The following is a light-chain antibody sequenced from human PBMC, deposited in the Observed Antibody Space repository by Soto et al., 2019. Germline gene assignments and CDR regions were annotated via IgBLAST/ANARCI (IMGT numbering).Light chain of an antibody. CDR1: SSDVGGYRF. CDR3: SSKSSGSTPML. Sequence: QSALTQPASVSGSPGQSITIPCTGTSSDVGGYRFVSWYQHHPGEAPKLIIYEVSNRPSGVSSRFSGSKSGNTASLTISGLQAEDESLYYCSSKSSGSTPMLFGGGTKVTVL. CDR2: EVS. J-gene: IGLJ3*02. V-gene: IGLV2-14*01.